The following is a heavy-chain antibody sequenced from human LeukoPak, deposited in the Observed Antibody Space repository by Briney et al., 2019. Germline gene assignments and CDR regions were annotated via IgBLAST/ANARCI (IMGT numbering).Heavy chain of an antibody. CDR3: ARAAVTMIVVVTEGGAFDI. CDR2: MNPNSGNT. V-gene: IGHV1-8*01. CDR1: GYTFTSYD. D-gene: IGHD3-22*01. Sequence: ASVKVSCKASGYTFTSYDINWVRQATGQGLEWMGWMNPNSGNTGYAQKFQGRVTMTTDTSTSTAYMELRSLRSDDTAVYYCARAAVTMIVVVTEGGAFDIWGQGTMVTVSS. J-gene: IGHJ3*02.